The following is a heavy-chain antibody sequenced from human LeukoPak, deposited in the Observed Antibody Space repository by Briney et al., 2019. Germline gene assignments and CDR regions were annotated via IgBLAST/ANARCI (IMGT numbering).Heavy chain of an antibody. Sequence: GGSLRLSCAASGFTFSSYGMHWVRQAPGKGLEWVAVISYDGSNKYYADSVKGRLTISRDNSKNTLYLQMNSLRAEDTAVYYCAKDAYSSGWYATQFDYWGQGTLVTVSS. D-gene: IGHD6-19*01. CDR1: GFTFSSYG. V-gene: IGHV3-30*18. CDR3: AKDAYSSGWYATQFDY. CDR2: ISYDGSNK. J-gene: IGHJ4*02.